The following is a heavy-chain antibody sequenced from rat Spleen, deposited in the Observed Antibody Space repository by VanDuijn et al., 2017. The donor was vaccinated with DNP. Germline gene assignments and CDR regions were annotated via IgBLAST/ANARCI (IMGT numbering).Heavy chain of an antibody. Sequence: EVQLVESGGGLVQPGRSLKLSCAASGFTFSDYGMHWIRQAPTKGLEWVASISPSGVSTYYRDSVKGRFTISRDNAENTLSLQMTSLRSEDTATYYCAKDRTRGHPEYWGQGVMVTVSS. V-gene: IGHV5-19*01. CDR1: GFTFSDYG. J-gene: IGHJ2*01. CDR2: ISPSGVST. CDR3: AKDRTRGHPEY. D-gene: IGHD3-2*01.